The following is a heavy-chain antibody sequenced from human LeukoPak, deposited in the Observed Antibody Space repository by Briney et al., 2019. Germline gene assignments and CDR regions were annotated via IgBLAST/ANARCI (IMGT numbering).Heavy chain of an antibody. CDR2: ISGSGYST. J-gene: IGHJ4*02. Sequence: GGSLRLSCAASGFTFTTYAMSWVRQAPGKGLGWVSSISGSGYSTYYADSVKGRFTISRDNAKNTLYLQMNSLRAEDTAVYYCAKRLDNWGQGTLVTVSS. V-gene: IGHV3-23*01. CDR3: AKRLDN. CDR1: GFTFTTYA.